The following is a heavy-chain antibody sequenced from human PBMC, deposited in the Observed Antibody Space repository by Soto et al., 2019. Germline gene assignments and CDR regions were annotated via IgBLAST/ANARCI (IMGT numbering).Heavy chain of an antibody. D-gene: IGHD2-2*01. CDR2: ISAYNGNT. CDR3: ATTYCSSTSCPPPYGMDV. V-gene: IGHV1-18*01. CDR1: GYTFTSYG. Sequence: GASVKVSCKASGYTFTSYGISWARQAPGQGLEWMGWISAYNGNTNYAQKLQGRVTMTTDTSTSTAYMELRSLRSDDTAVYYCATTYCSSTSCPPPYGMDVWGQGTTVTVSS. J-gene: IGHJ6*02.